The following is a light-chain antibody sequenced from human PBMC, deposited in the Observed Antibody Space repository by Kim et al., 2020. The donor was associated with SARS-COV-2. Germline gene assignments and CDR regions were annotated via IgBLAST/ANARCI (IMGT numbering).Light chain of an antibody. CDR2: TAS. J-gene: IGKJ1*01. CDR1: QNVVNS. Sequence: DIRMTQSPSSLSASVGDRVTITCRASQNVVNSLAWYQQKPGKVPKLLIHTASSLQTGVPSRFSGTGSGTDFTLTISSLQPEDFATYYCQQAKNFPWTFGQGTKVDIK. V-gene: IGKV1-12*01. CDR3: QQAKNFPWT.